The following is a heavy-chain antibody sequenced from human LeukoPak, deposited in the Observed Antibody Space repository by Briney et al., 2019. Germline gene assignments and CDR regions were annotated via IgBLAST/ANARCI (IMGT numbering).Heavy chain of an antibody. Sequence: ASVKVSCKASGYTYTSYGISWVRQAPGQGLEWMGWISAYNGNTNYAQKLQGRVTMTTDTSTSTAYMELRSLRSDDTAVYYCARDNAYCGGDCYPLDAFDIWGQGTMVTVSS. J-gene: IGHJ3*02. D-gene: IGHD2-21*02. V-gene: IGHV1-18*01. CDR3: ARDNAYCGGDCYPLDAFDI. CDR2: ISAYNGNT. CDR1: GYTYTSYG.